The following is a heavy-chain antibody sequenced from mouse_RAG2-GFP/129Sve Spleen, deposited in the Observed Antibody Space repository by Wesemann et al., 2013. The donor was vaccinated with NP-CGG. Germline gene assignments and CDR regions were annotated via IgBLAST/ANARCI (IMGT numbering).Heavy chain of an antibody. CDR3: AREDWGFDY. D-gene: IGHD4-1*01. CDR2: NGAT. Sequence: NGATSYNQKFKGKATFTVDTSSSTAYMQFNSLTSEDSAVYYCAREDWGFDYWGQGTTLTVSS. V-gene: IGHV1S34*01. J-gene: IGHJ2*01.